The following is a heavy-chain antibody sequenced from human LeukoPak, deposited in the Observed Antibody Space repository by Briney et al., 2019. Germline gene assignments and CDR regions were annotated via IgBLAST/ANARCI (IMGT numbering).Heavy chain of an antibody. Sequence: SVKVSCKASGGTFSSYAISWVRQAPGQGLEWMGGIIPIFGTANYAQKFQGRVTITADESTSTAYMELSSLRSEGTAVYYCARDSHYDSSGKLDYWGQGTLVTVSS. J-gene: IGHJ4*02. D-gene: IGHD3-22*01. CDR2: IIPIFGTA. CDR1: GGTFSSYA. CDR3: ARDSHYDSSGKLDY. V-gene: IGHV1-69*13.